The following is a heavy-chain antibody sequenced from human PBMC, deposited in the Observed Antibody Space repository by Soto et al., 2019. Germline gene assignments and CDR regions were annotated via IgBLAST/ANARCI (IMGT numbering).Heavy chain of an antibody. CDR3: ARDRVQWELVDAFDI. CDR2: ISAYNGNT. Sequence: ASVKVSCNASGYTFTSYGISCVRQAPGQGLEWMGWISAYNGNTNYAQKLQGRVTMTTDTSTSTAYMELRSLRSDDTAVYYCARDRVQWELVDAFDIWGQGTMVNVSS. V-gene: IGHV1-18*01. D-gene: IGHD1-26*01. J-gene: IGHJ3*02. CDR1: GYTFTSYG.